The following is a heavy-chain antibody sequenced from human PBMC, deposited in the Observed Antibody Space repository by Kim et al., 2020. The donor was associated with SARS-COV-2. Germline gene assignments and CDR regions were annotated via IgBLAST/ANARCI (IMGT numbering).Heavy chain of an antibody. CDR3: ARAMYMSNWFDP. Sequence: YYNPSLKSRVTISVDTSKNQFSLKLSSVTAADTAVYYCARAMYMSNWFDPWGQGTLVTVSS. J-gene: IGHJ5*02. D-gene: IGHD1-1*01. V-gene: IGHV4-31*02.